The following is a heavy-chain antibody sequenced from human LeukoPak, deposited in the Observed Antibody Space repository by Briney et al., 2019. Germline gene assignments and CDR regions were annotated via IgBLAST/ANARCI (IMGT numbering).Heavy chain of an antibody. D-gene: IGHD6-19*01. V-gene: IGHV3-30*04. J-gene: IGHJ4*02. CDR1: GFTFSSYA. Sequence: PGGSLRLSCAASGFTFSSYAMHWVRQAPGKGLEWVAVISYDGSNKYYADSVKGRFTISRDNSKNTLYLQMNSLRAEDTAVYYCAKESDSSGCPYGWGQGTLVTVSS. CDR3: AKESDSSGCPYG. CDR2: ISYDGSNK.